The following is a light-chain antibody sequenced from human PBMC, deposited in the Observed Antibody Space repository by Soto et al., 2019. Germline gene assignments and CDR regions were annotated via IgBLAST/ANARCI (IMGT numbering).Light chain of an antibody. CDR1: SSDVGGYNY. CDR2: EVS. Sequence: QSVLTQPASVSGSPRQSITISCTGTSSDVGGYNYVSWYQQHPGKAPKLMIYEVSNRPSGVSNRFSGSKSGNTASLTISGLQAEDEADYYCSSYTSSSTLVFGTGTKVTVL. CDR3: SSYTSSSTLV. J-gene: IGLJ1*01. V-gene: IGLV2-14*01.